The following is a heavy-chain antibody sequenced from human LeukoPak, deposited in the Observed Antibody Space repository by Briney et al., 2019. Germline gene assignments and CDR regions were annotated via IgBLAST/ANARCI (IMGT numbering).Heavy chain of an antibody. J-gene: IGHJ4*02. CDR2: IYYSGST. V-gene: IGHV4-39*01. CDR1: GGSITSSIYF. Sequence: SETLSLTCTVSGGSITSSIYFWGWIRQPPGKGLEWIGSIYYSGSTYYNPSLKSRVTISVDTSKNQFSLKLTSVTAADTALNYCARRDDHGGYIDYWGQGTLVTVSS. D-gene: IGHD4-23*01. CDR3: ARRDDHGGYIDY.